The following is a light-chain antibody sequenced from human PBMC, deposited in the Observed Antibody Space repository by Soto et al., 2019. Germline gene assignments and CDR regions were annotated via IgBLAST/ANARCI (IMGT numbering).Light chain of an antibody. CDR2: DVS. CDR3: SSYTRSTTLVV. CDR1: SSDVGAYNY. Sequence: QSVLTQPASVSGSPGQSITISCTGTSSDVGAYNYVSWYQQHPGKAPKLMIYDVSNRPSGVSSRFSGSKSGNTASLTISGLQTDDEADYYCSSYTRSTTLVVFGGGTQLTVL. J-gene: IGLJ2*01. V-gene: IGLV2-14*03.